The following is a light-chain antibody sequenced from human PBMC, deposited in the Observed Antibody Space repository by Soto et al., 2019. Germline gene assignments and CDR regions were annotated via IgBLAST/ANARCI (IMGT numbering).Light chain of an antibody. CDR2: AAS. CDR3: LQNNNYPLT. V-gene: IGKV1-6*01. Sequence: ALQMTQSPSSLSASVGDRVTVTCRASQDIRSDVGWYQQKPGQAPKVLMYAASRLHSGVPSRFSVSGSGTDFVLTISSLQLEDVATYYCLQNNNYPLTFGGGTKVEIK. J-gene: IGKJ4*01. CDR1: QDIRSD.